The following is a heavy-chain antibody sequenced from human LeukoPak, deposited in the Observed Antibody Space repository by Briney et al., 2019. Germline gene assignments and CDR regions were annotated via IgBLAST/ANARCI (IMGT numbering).Heavy chain of an antibody. D-gene: IGHD4-17*01. Sequence: PSETLSLTCTVSGGSISSSSYYWGWIRQPPGTGLEWIGSIYYSGSTYYNPSLKSRVTMSVDTSKNQFSLKLSSVTAADTAVYYCARDGYGDFLIGYWGQGTLVTVSS. J-gene: IGHJ4*02. CDR1: GGSISSSSYY. CDR3: ARDGYGDFLIGY. V-gene: IGHV4-39*07. CDR2: IYYSGST.